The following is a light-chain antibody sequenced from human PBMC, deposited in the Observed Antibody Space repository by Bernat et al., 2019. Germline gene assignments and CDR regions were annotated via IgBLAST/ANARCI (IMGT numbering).Light chain of an antibody. CDR1: RAINTF. V-gene: IGKV1-39*01. CDR3: QHSYSTPPS. J-gene: IGKJ2*01. Sequence: DIQLTQSPSSLSASVGDRVTITCRTSRAINTFLNWYQHRPGEAPKLLIYTTSILQSGVPSRFSGSGSGTDFTLTISGLQPDDFATYYCQHSYSTPPSLGQGTKLEI. CDR2: TTS.